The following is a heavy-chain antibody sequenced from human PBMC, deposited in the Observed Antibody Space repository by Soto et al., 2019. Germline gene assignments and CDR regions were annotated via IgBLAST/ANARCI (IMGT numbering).Heavy chain of an antibody. CDR1: GFTVSSKY. J-gene: IGHJ6*04. Sequence: EVQLVESGGALVQPGGSLRLSCAASGFTVSSKYMSWVRQAPGKGLEWVSLIQSGGTTYYADSVKGRFTISRDTSENTLHLQMDSLRAEDTAVYYCARDDVLCDGGRCYGVPLDVWGKGTTDTVSS. V-gene: IGHV3-66*01. CDR3: ARDDVLCDGGRCYGVPLDV. CDR2: IQSGGTT. D-gene: IGHD2-15*01.